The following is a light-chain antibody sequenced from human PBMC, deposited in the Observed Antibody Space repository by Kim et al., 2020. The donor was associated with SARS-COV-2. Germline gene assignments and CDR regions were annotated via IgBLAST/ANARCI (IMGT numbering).Light chain of an antibody. CDR3: DTWDSNTRV. CDR1: SEHSSYL. CDR2: LEGSGGY. V-gene: IGLV4-60*03. J-gene: IGLJ3*02. Sequence: SSIKRTCTLSSEHSSYLIAWHQEQPLKAPLYLIKLEGSGGYNKRSGFSDLFSGSSSGADSYLTLSTLQSEDQAAYYCDTWDSNTRVFGGGTQLSVL.